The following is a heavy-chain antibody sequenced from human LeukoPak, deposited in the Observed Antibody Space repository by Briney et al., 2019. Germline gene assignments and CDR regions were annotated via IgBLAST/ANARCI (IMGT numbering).Heavy chain of an antibody. CDR3: ARQRAAAVSDAFDI. Sequence: GESLKISCQGSGYSFTSYWIGWVRQMPGKGLEWMGIVYPGDSDTRYSPSFQGQVTISADKSISTAYLQWSSLKASDTAMYYCARQRAAAVSDAFDIWGQGTIVTVSS. D-gene: IGHD6-13*01. CDR2: VYPGDSDT. J-gene: IGHJ3*02. CDR1: GYSFTSYW. V-gene: IGHV5-51*01.